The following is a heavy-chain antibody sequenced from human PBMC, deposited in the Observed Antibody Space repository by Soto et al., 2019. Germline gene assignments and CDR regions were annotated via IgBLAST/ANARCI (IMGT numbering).Heavy chain of an antibody. J-gene: IGHJ4*02. V-gene: IGHV3-23*01. D-gene: IGHD2-15*01. CDR1: GFTFSTYV. CDR2: ISGSGSDT. CDR3: AKGTPTRLDF. Sequence: VQLLESGGGQVQRGGSLRLSCAASGFTFSTYVMTWVRQAPGKGLEWVSSISGSGSDTYFADSVKGRFTISRDNSKSTLFLQMNSLRADDTALYFCAKGTPTRLDFWGQGTLVTVSS.